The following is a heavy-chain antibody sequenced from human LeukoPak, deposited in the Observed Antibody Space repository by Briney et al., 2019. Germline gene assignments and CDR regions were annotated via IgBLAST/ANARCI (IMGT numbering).Heavy chain of an antibody. J-gene: IGHJ4*02. Sequence: SETLSLTCTVSGGSISSYYWSWIRQPPGKGLEWIGYIYYSGSTNYNPSLKSRVTISVDTSKNQFSLNLSPVTAADTAVYYCARGRSGPLSAFDYWGQGTLVTVSS. CDR3: ARGRSGPLSAFDY. D-gene: IGHD2-15*01. CDR2: IYYSGST. V-gene: IGHV4-59*01. CDR1: GGSISSYY.